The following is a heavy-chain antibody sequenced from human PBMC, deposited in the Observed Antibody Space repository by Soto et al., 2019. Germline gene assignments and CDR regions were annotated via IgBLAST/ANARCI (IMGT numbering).Heavy chain of an antibody. CDR3: ARGGPADYYDSSGYYFLFDY. J-gene: IGHJ4*02. CDR2: ISYDGSNK. D-gene: IGHD3-22*01. Sequence: QVQLVESGGGVVQPGRSLRLSCAASGFTFSSYAMHWVRQAPGKGLEWVAVISYDGSNKYYADSVKGRFTISRDNSKNTLYLQMNSLRAEDTAVYYCARGGPADYYDSSGYYFLFDYWGQGTLVTVSS. V-gene: IGHV3-30-3*01. CDR1: GFTFSSYA.